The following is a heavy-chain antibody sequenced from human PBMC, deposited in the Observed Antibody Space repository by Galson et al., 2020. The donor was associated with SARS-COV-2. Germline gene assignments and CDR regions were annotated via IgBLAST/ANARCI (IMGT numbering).Heavy chain of an antibody. J-gene: IGHJ4*02. CDR2: ISYDGSNK. V-gene: IGHV3-30*04. D-gene: IGHD6-19*01. CDR1: GFTFSSYA. CDR3: ASGLVLNFDY. Sequence: GESLKISCAASGFTFSSYAMHWVRQAPGKGLEWVAVISYDGSNKYYADSVKGRFTISRDNSKNTLYLQMNSLRAEDTAVYYCASGLVLNFDYWGQGTLVTVSS.